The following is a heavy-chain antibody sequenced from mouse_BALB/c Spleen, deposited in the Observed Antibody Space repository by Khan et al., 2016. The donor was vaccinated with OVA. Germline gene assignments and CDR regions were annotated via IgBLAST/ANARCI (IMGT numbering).Heavy chain of an antibody. V-gene: IGHV1S56*01. CDR3: ARGDYGYLDY. D-gene: IGHD1-1*01. J-gene: IGHJ2*01. CDR1: GYTLTSSY. Sequence: QVQLQQSGPELVRPGASVKMSCKASGYTLTSSYIHWVKQRPGPGLEWIGWICPVDGSTKYNEKFKGKSTLNADKSSSTDYMFFISLADDDSESYVCARGDYGYLDYWGQGTTLTVSS. CDR2: ICPVDGST.